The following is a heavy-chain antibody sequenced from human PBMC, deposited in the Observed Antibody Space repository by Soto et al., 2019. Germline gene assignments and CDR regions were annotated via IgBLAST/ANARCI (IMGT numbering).Heavy chain of an antibody. Sequence: QVQLQQWGAGLLKPSETLSLTCAVYGGSFSGYYWSWIRQPPGKGLEWIGEINHSGSTNYNPSLNSRVTISVDTSKNQFSLKLSSVTAADTAVYYCARGARDIVATISIADTHASHDYWGQGTLVTVSS. J-gene: IGHJ4*02. CDR1: GGSFSGYY. CDR2: INHSGST. CDR3: ARGARDIVATISIADTHASHDY. D-gene: IGHD5-12*01. V-gene: IGHV4-34*01.